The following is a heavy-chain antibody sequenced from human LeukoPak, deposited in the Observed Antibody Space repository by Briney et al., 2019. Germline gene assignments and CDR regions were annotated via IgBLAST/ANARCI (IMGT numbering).Heavy chain of an antibody. V-gene: IGHV1-2*04. Sequence: ASVTVSCMASGYTFTGYYMHWVRQAPGQGLEWMGWINPNSGGTNYAQKFQGWVTMTRDTSISTAYMELSRLRSDDTAVYYCARDKSGGIGFGELPDYYGMDVWGQGTTVTVSS. CDR3: ARDKSGGIGFGELPDYYGMDV. CDR2: INPNSGGT. D-gene: IGHD3-10*01. J-gene: IGHJ6*02. CDR1: GYTFTGYY.